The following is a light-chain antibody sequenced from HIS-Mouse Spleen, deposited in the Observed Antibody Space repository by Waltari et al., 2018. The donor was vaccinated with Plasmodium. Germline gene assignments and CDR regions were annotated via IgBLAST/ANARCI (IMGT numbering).Light chain of an antibody. CDR2: DAS. CDR1: QSVSSY. Sequence: EIVLTQSPATLSLSPGERATLSCRASQSVSSYFAWYQQKPGQAPRRLIYDASNMATGIPARFSGSGSGTDFTLTISSLEPEDFAVYYCQQRSNWPRVLTFGGGTKVEIK. CDR3: QQRSNWPRVLT. J-gene: IGKJ4*01. V-gene: IGKV3-11*01.